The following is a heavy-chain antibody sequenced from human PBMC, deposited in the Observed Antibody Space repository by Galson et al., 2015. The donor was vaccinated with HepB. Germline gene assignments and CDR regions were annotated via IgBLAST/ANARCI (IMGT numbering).Heavy chain of an antibody. CDR3: AILRRMGQWLVHPGGPSFDY. CDR1: GFTFSSYA. Sequence: SLRLSCAASGFTFSSYAMSWVRQAPGKGLEWVSAISGSGGSTYYADSVKGRFTISRDNSKNTLYLQMNSLRAEDTAVYYCAILRRMGQWLVHPGGPSFDYWGQGTLVTVSS. D-gene: IGHD6-19*01. J-gene: IGHJ4*02. CDR2: ISGSGGST. V-gene: IGHV3-23*01.